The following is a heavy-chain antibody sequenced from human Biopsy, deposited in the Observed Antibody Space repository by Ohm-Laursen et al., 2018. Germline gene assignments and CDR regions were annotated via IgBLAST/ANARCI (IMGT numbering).Heavy chain of an antibody. D-gene: IGHD5-12*01. Sequence: TLSLTCTVSGVSINGGRYYWNWIRHHPGKGLEWLGNIFYSANTYYNPSLMSRVTISLDTSKNQFSLKLSSVTAADTAVYYCARLGSGDYFPTFFDFWGQGALVTVSS. V-gene: IGHV4-31*03. CDR3: ARLGSGDYFPTFFDF. J-gene: IGHJ4*02. CDR2: IFYSANT. CDR1: GVSINGGRYY.